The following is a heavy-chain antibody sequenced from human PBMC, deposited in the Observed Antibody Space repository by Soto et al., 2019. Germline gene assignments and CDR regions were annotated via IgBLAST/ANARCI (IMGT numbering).Heavy chain of an antibody. J-gene: IGHJ4*02. Sequence: GGPMRLSCAASGFTFSSYSMNWVRKATGKGLEWVSYISSSSSTIYYADSVKGRFTISRDNAKNSLYLQMNSLRDEDTAVYYCARDRPSYYDSSGYPDYWGQGTLVTVSS. CDR2: ISSSSSTI. CDR3: ARDRPSYYDSSGYPDY. D-gene: IGHD3-22*01. CDR1: GFTFSSYS. V-gene: IGHV3-48*02.